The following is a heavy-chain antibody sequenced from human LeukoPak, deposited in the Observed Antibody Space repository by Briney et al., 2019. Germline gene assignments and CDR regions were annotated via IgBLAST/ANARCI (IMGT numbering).Heavy chain of an antibody. CDR1: GFTFNSYW. V-gene: IGHV3-74*01. Sequence: GGSLRLSCAASGFTFNSYWFHWVRQAPGKGLVWVSRINSDGSDTIYADSVKGRFTISRDNAKSTVYLQMNSLKAEDTAVCYCARGGYHHGFDIWGQGTMVTVSS. CDR2: INSDGSDT. D-gene: IGHD2-15*01. CDR3: ARGGYHHGFDI. J-gene: IGHJ3*02.